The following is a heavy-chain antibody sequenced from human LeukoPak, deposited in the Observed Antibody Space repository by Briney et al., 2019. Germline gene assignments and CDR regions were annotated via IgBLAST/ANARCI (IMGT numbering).Heavy chain of an antibody. D-gene: IGHD3-22*01. J-gene: IGHJ5*02. V-gene: IGHV4-38-2*02. CDR1: GYSISSGYY. Sequence: SETLSLTCTVSGYSISSGYYWGWIRQPPGKGLEWIGSIYHSGSTYYNPSLKSRVTISVDTSKNQFSLKLSSVTAADTAVYYCASCDSSGYSRFDPWGQGTLVTVSS. CDR2: IYHSGST. CDR3: ASCDSSGYSRFDP.